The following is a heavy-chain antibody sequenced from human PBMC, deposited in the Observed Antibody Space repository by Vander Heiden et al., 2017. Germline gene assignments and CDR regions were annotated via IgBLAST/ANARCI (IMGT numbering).Heavy chain of an antibody. D-gene: IGHD6-19*01. J-gene: IGHJ4*02. CDR3: AKSVSGWTRFDY. Sequence: EVQLLGSWLCLVQPAGSLRPSSASPVSTFNRYAMPSFRQAPGKVLEWGSVTSGGGGSTEQEDPVRGRFTTARDKTKNTLELKMNRLGDEDTAVYYCAKSVSGWTRFDYWGQGTLVTVSS. CDR2: TSGGGGST. CDR1: VSTFNRYA. V-gene: IGHV3-23*01.